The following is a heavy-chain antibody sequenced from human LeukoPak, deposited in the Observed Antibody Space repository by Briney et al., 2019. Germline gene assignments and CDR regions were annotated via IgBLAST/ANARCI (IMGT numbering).Heavy chain of an antibody. CDR2: ISDIGSI. D-gene: IGHD2-8*02. J-gene: IGHJ4*02. CDR3: AGHHPRNTVDF. V-gene: IGHV4-59*08. CDR1: GGSISSDY. Sequence: PSETLSLTCTVSGGSISSDYWSWIRQPPRKGLEWIAYISDIGSINYNPSLKSRVTISLDTSKNQFSLKLSSVTAADTAVYYCAGHHPRNTVDFWGQGTLVTVSS.